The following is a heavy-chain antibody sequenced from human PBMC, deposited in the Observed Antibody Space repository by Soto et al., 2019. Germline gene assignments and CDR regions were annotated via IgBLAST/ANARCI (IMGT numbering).Heavy chain of an antibody. Sequence: GGSLRLSCAASGFSFSTYAMHWVRQAPGKGLEWVAGVWFDESKKYFGDPVKGRFTISRDNSKKTLYLQMNSLRVEDTGVYYCARGKTDSSRVLYYGMDVWGQGTTVTVSS. J-gene: IGHJ6*02. D-gene: IGHD6-19*01. CDR3: ARGKTDSSRVLYYGMDV. CDR2: VWFDESKK. V-gene: IGHV3-33*08. CDR1: GFSFSTYA.